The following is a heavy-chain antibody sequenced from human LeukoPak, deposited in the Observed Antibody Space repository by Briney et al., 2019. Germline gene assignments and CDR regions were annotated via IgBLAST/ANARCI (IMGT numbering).Heavy chain of an antibody. D-gene: IGHD3-16*01. CDR3: AKGLTSWGVYMDV. J-gene: IGHJ6*03. Sequence: GGSLRLSCAVTGFTFSNYWMSWVRQAPGKGLEWVSAISGSGGSTYYADSVKGRFTISRDNSKNTLYLQMNSLRAEDTAVYYCAKGLTSWGVYMDVWGKGTTVTVSS. V-gene: IGHV3-23*01. CDR2: ISGSGGST. CDR1: GFTFSNYW.